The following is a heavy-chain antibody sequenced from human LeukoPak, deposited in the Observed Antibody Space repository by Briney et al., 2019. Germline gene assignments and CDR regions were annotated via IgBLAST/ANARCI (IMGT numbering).Heavy chain of an antibody. Sequence: GGSLRLSCAAYSFTFTSYATRCVRQAPGKGLEWVSAISGSGGSTYYADSVKGRFTISRDNSKNTLYLQMNSLRAEETAVYFCAKEVNYYDISGYYYTYYFDYWGQGTLVTVSS. D-gene: IGHD3-22*01. V-gene: IGHV3-23*01. CDR1: SFTFTSYA. J-gene: IGHJ4*02. CDR2: ISGSGGST. CDR3: AKEVNYYDISGYYYTYYFDY.